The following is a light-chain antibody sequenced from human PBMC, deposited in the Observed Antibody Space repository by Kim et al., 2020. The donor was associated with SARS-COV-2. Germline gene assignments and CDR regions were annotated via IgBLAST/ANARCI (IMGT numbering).Light chain of an antibody. Sequence: SGAPGTRATSSSRTVKSVNSDSYDWYQQKAGQAPRFVVSSASTSATGILDRCSCSRSGTDFTNSIERLEPEVYAGYYCHQYRRFTFGQGTKLEIK. V-gene: IGKV3-20*01. CDR3: HQYRRFT. CDR1: KSVNSDS. CDR2: SAS. J-gene: IGKJ1*01.